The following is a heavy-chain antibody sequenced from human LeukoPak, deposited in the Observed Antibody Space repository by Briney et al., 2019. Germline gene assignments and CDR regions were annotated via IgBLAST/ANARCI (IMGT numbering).Heavy chain of an antibody. Sequence: SETLSLTCTVSGGSISSDYWSWIRQPPGKGLEWIGYIYYSGSTNYHPSLKSRVTISVDRSRNQLSLELSSVTAADTAVYYCARASGPLDSSLYYFDYWGQGTLVTVSS. V-gene: IGHV4-59*08. J-gene: IGHJ4*02. CDR2: IYYSGST. CDR1: GGSISSDY. CDR3: ARASGPLDSSLYYFDY. D-gene: IGHD3-22*01.